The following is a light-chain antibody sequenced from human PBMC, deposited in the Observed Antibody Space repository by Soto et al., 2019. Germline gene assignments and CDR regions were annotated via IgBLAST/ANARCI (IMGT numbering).Light chain of an antibody. Sequence: EIVLTQSPGTLSLPPGESATLSCRASQSVGSGYLAWHQQKPGQPPRLLIYDTSRRATGIPDRFSGSGFGTDFSLTITRLEPEDFAVYYCQQYDRSPHTFGQGTRLEIK. CDR3: QQYDRSPHT. CDR2: DTS. J-gene: IGKJ5*01. V-gene: IGKV3-20*01. CDR1: QSVGSGY.